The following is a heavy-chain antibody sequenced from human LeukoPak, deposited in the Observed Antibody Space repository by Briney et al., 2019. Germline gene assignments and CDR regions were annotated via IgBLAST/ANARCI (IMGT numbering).Heavy chain of an antibody. CDR3: ARDLSGDYPKDSLDI. Sequence: GGSLRLSCAASGFTLSDYYMSWIRQAPGKGLEWVSYFSSGGLLIYYADSVKGRFTISRDNAKNSLYLQKNSLRAEDTAVYYCARDLSGDYPKDSLDIWGQGTMVTVSS. V-gene: IGHV3-11*04. CDR2: FSSGGLLI. D-gene: IGHD4-17*01. CDR1: GFTLSDYY. J-gene: IGHJ3*02.